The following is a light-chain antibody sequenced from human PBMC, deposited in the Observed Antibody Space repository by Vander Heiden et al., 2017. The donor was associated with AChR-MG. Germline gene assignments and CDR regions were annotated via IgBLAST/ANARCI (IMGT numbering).Light chain of an antibody. CDR2: GAS. CDR1: QSLSTY. CDR3: QQRRSWPRT. Sequence: SQSLSTYLAWYQQKPGQPPRLLVYGASTRASGVPDRFNGSGSGTDFILTISSLEPEDFAVYYCQQRRSWPRTFGQGS. J-gene: IGKJ1*01. V-gene: IGKV3-11*01.